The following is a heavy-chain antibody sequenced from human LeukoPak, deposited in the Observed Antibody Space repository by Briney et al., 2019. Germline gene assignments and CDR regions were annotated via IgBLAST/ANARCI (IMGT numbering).Heavy chain of an antibody. Sequence: SETLSLTCTVSGGSISPYYWSWIRQPPGKGLEWIGYIHYSGTTNYNPSLKSRVTMSVDTSNNHLSLRLTSVTAADTALYYCARHSYNYYGLDVWGQGTTITVSS. V-gene: IGHV4-59*08. J-gene: IGHJ6*02. CDR2: IHYSGTT. CDR3: ARHSYNYYGLDV. CDR1: GGSISPYY.